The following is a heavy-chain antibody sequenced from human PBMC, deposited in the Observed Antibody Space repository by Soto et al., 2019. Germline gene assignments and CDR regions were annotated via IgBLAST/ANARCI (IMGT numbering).Heavy chain of an antibody. CDR1: GYSFTNYG. J-gene: IGHJ6*03. Sequence: QDQLVQSGAEVKKPGASVTVSCKASGYSFTNYGITWVRQAPGQGLEWLGWISAFNGNTHYAQKVQGRVTMTTDASTSTAYMELRSLRSDDTAVYYCARDRGVAPPVAGNTHYYYYMDGWGKGTTVTVSS. CDR2: ISAFNGNT. D-gene: IGHD6-19*01. CDR3: ARDRGVAPPVAGNTHYYYYMDG. V-gene: IGHV1-18*01.